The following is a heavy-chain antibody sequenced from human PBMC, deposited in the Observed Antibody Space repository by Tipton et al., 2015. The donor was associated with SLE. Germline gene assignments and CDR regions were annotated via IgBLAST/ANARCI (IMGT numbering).Heavy chain of an antibody. D-gene: IGHD6-25*01. J-gene: IGHJ4*02. CDR2: IYYSGST. CDR3: ARLGQSGLSPGPFDY. CDR1: GGSISSHY. Sequence: TPSLTCTVSGGSISSHYWSWIRQPPGKGLEWIGYIYYSGSTNYNPSLKSRVTITVDTSKNQFSLKLSSVTAADTAVYYCARLGQSGLSPGPFDYWGQGTLVTVSS. V-gene: IGHV4-59*11.